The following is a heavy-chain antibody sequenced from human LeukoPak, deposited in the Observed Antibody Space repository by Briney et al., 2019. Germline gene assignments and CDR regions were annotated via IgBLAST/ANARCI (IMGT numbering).Heavy chain of an antibody. J-gene: IGHJ4*01. Sequence: GGSLRLSCAASGFTFSAYNMNWVRRTPGKGLEWVSSITTSSSYMFYADSVRGRFTISRDNAENSLYLQMNSLRDEDTAVYYCAKVRNRIQGAVDYWGHGTLVTVSS. D-gene: IGHD1-26*01. CDR3: AKVRNRIQGAVDY. CDR2: ITTSSSYM. V-gene: IGHV3-21*01. CDR1: GFTFSAYN.